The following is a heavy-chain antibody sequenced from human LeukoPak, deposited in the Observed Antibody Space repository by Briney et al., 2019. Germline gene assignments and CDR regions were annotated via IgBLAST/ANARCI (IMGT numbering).Heavy chain of an antibody. CDR2: IYHSGST. D-gene: IGHD1-26*01. Sequence: SETLSLTCTVSGYSISSGYYWGWMRQPPGKGLEWIGSIYHSGSTYYNPSLKSRVNISVDTSKNQFSLKLSSVTAADTAVYYCARDSWELQDAFDIWGQGTMVTVSS. V-gene: IGHV4-38-2*02. CDR1: GYSISSGYY. CDR3: ARDSWELQDAFDI. J-gene: IGHJ3*02.